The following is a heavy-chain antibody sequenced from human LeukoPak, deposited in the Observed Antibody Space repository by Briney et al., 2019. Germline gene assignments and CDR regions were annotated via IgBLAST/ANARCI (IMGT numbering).Heavy chain of an antibody. V-gene: IGHV3-48*01. CDR1: GFSFSSYS. J-gene: IGHJ3*01. D-gene: IGHD3-10*01. CDR3: ARDTHYYGSGSPAFDF. Sequence: GGSLRLSCEASGFSFSSYSMNWVRQAPGKGLEWISYISFSSGTIHYADSVKGRFTISRDNAKNSPYLQMNSLKAEDTALYYCARDTHYYGSGSPAFDFWGRGTMVTVSS. CDR2: ISFSSGTI.